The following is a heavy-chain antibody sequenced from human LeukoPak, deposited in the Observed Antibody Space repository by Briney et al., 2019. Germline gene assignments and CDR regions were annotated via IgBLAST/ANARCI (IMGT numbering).Heavy chain of an antibody. CDR1: GFTVSSNY. V-gene: IGHV3-53*01. Sequence: PGGSLTLSCAASGFTVSSNYMSWVRQAPGKGLEWVSLISSVGSTYYADSVKGRFTISRDNSKNTLYLQMNSLRAEDTAVYYCARDQYSSNWYVHHWGQGTLVTVSS. J-gene: IGHJ1*01. CDR3: ARDQYSSNWYVHH. CDR2: ISSVGST. D-gene: IGHD6-13*01.